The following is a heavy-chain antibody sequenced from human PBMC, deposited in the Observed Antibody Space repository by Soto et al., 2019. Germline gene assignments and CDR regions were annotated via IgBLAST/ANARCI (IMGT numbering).Heavy chain of an antibody. Sequence: SETLSLTCTVSGGSISSSSYYWGWIRQPPGKGLEWIGSIYYSGSTYYNPSLKSRVTISVDTSKNQFSLKLSFVTAADTAVYYCARDYDSSGYYYQYWGQGTLVTVSS. J-gene: IGHJ4*02. D-gene: IGHD3-22*01. V-gene: IGHV4-39*07. CDR2: IYYSGST. CDR1: GGSISSSSYY. CDR3: ARDYDSSGYYYQY.